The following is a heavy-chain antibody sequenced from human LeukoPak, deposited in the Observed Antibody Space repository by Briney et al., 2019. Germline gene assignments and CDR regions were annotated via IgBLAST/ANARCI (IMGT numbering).Heavy chain of an antibody. J-gene: IGHJ4*02. Sequence: ASVKVSCKASGYTFTSYYMHWVRQAPGQGLEWMGWINPNSGGTNYAQKFQGRVTMTRDTSISTAYMELSRLRSDDTAVYYCARANDVVVVVAALSDYWGQGTLVTVSS. CDR1: GYTFTSYY. CDR2: INPNSGGT. V-gene: IGHV1-2*02. CDR3: ARANDVVVVVAALSDY. D-gene: IGHD2-15*01.